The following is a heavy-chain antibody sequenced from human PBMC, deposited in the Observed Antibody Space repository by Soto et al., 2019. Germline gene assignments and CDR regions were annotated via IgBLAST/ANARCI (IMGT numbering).Heavy chain of an antibody. V-gene: IGHV1-69*13. CDR3: ARELYSGYDFHYYYGMDV. CDR1: GGTFSSYA. D-gene: IGHD5-12*01. Sequence: SVKVSCKASGGTFSSYAISWLRQAPGQGLEWMGGIIPIFGTANYAQKFQGRVTITADESTSTAYMELSSLRSEDTAVYYCARELYSGYDFHYYYGMDVWGQGTTVTVSS. CDR2: IIPIFGTA. J-gene: IGHJ6*02.